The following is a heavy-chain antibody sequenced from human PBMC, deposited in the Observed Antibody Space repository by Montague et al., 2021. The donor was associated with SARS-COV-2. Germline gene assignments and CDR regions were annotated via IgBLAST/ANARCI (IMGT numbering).Heavy chain of an antibody. D-gene: IGHD1-14*01. V-gene: IGHV4-34*01. Sequence: SETLSLTCAVYDGSFSGYYCYWIRQPPGKGLEWIGEISHGGTTNXNPXLKSRATISLDKSKSQFSLKLTSVTAADTAIYYCWRGRKVVPWFRYYDMDVWGRGTTVTVSS. CDR3: WRGRKVVPWFRYYDMDV. J-gene: IGHJ6*02. CDR1: DGSFSGYY. CDR2: ISHGGTT.